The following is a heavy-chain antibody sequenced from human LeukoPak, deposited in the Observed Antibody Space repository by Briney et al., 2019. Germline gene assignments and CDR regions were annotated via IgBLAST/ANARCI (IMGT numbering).Heavy chain of an antibody. Sequence: SETLSLTCAVSGDSISGSHWWTWVRQPPGKGLEWIGEIYQSGGTNYNPSLESRVTISMDKSKNQFSLKLTSVTAADTAVYYCARPSDFGDDYWGQGSLVTVSS. CDR2: IYQSGGT. CDR3: ARPSDFGDDY. CDR1: GDSISGSHW. D-gene: IGHD4-17*01. V-gene: IGHV4-4*02. J-gene: IGHJ4*02.